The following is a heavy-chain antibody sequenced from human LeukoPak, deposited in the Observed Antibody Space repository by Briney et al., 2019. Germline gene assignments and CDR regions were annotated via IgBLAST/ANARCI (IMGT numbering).Heavy chain of an antibody. CDR1: GFTFSSYA. CDR2: IGTSASIT. V-gene: IGHV3-23*01. CDR3: ATSHPSSWYSY. J-gene: IGHJ4*02. D-gene: IGHD6-13*01. Sequence: GGSLRLSCAASGFTFSSYAMSWVRQAPGKGLEWVSVIGTSASITYYADSVKGRFTISRDNSKNTVYLQMNSLRAEDTAVYYCATSHPSSWYSYWGQGTLVSVST.